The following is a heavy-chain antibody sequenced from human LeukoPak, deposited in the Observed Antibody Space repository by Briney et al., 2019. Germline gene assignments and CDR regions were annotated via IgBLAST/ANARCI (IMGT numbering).Heavy chain of an antibody. CDR2: IIPMFDIA. V-gene: IGHV1-69*04. Sequence: ASVKVSCKASGGTFSSYGFTWVRQAPGQGLEWMGRIIPMFDIANSTQKFQGRVTITADKSTSTAYMELSSLRSEDTAVYYCARDSDYYGMDVWGQGTTVTVSS. CDR1: GGTFSSYG. J-gene: IGHJ6*02. CDR3: ARDSDYYGMDV.